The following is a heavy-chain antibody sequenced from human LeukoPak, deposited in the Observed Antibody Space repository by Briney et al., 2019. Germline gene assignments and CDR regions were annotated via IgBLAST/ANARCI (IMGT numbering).Heavy chain of an antibody. D-gene: IGHD2-15*01. J-gene: IGHJ4*02. CDR1: GYSFTSYW. CDR2: IYPGDSDT. Sequence: GESLKISRKGSGYSFTSYWIGRVRQMPGKGLEWMGIIYPGDSDTRYSPSFQGQVTISADKSISTAYLQSSSLKASDTAMYYCARALGYCSGGSCYWAYFDYWGQGTLVTVSS. V-gene: IGHV5-51*01. CDR3: ARALGYCSGGSCYWAYFDY.